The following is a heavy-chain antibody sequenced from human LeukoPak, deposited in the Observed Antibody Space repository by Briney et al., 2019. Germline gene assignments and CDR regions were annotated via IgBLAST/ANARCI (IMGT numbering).Heavy chain of an antibody. D-gene: IGHD2-2*01. J-gene: IGHJ6*02. V-gene: IGHV3-30*18. CDR1: GFTFSSYG. CDR3: AKDQFQLPHGGYYYYYGMDV. Sequence: GGSLRLSCAASGFTFSSYGMHWVRQAPGKGLEWVAVISYDGSNKYYADSVKGRFTISRDNSKNTLYLQMNSLRAEDTAVYYCAKDQFQLPHGGYYYYYGMDVWGQGTTVTVSS. CDR2: ISYDGSNK.